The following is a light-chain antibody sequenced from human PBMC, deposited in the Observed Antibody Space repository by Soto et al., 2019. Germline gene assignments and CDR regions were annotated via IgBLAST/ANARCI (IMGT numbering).Light chain of an antibody. Sequence: EIVLTQSPGTLSLSPGERATLSCRASQSVSSNYLAWYQQKPGQAPRLLIYGASSRATGIPDRFSGSGSGTDFTLTIRRLEPEDEVYYCQHYGRSAYTFGQGTTLEIK. CDR3: QHYGRSAYT. J-gene: IGKJ2*01. CDR1: QSVSSNY. V-gene: IGKV3-20*01. CDR2: GAS.